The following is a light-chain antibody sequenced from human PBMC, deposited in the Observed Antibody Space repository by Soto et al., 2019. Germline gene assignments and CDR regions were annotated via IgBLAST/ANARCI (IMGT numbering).Light chain of an antibody. J-gene: IGKJ1*01. CDR1: QGISNY. CDR3: QRYNSAPKT. V-gene: IGKV1-27*01. CDR2: AAS. Sequence: DIQMTQSPSSLSASVGDRVIITCRASQGISNYLAWYQQKPGNVPKLLIYAASTLQSGVPSRFGGSGSGTDFTLTISSLQPEDVATYYCQRYNSAPKTFGQGTKVEIK.